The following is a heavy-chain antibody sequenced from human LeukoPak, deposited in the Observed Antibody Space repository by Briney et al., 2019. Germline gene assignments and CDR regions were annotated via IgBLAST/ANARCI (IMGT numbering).Heavy chain of an antibody. CDR1: GFTFSSYE. D-gene: IGHD6-19*01. CDR2: ISSSGRTI. V-gene: IGHV3-48*03. J-gene: IGHJ3*02. Sequence: GGSLRLSCAASGFTFSSYEMNWVRQAPGKGLEWGSYISSSGRTIYYADSVKGRLTISRDNAKNSLYLQMNSLRAEDTAVYYCAREDNSASDAFDMWGQGTMVTVSS. CDR3: AREDNSASDAFDM.